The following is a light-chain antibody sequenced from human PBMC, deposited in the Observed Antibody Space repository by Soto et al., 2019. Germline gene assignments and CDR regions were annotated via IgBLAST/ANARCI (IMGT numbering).Light chain of an antibody. CDR1: QSVSNY. CDR2: DAS. J-gene: IGKJ5*01. V-gene: IGKV3-11*01. Sequence: EIVMTQSPATLSVSPGERATLSFRASQSVSNYLAWFQQKPGQAPRLLIYDASSRATGIPARFSGSGSGTDFTLTISSLEPEDFAVYYCQQRSNWPTFGQGTRLEIK. CDR3: QQRSNWPT.